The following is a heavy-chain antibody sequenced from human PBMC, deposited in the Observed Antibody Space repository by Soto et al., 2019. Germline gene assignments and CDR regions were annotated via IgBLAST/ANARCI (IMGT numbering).Heavy chain of an antibody. CDR3: ARTRVAAAYNWFDP. CDR2: IYYSGST. D-gene: IGHD6-13*01. J-gene: IGHJ5*02. Sequence: SETLSLTCTVSGGSISSSSYYWGWIRQPPGKGLEWIGSIYYSGSTYYNPSLKSRVTISVDTSKNQFSLKLSSVTAADTAVYYCARTRVAAAYNWFDPWGQGTLVPVSS. V-gene: IGHV4-39*01. CDR1: GGSISSSSYY.